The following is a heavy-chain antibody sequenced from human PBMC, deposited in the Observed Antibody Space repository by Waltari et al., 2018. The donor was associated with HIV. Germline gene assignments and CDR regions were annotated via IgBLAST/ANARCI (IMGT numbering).Heavy chain of an antibody. J-gene: IGHJ6*02. V-gene: IGHV1-3*01. D-gene: IGHD2-21*01. CDR2: ISAGNGDT. CDR1: GYTFTSYG. CDR3: ARQRLASVVGNYYYGMDV. Sequence: QVHLVQSGAEVKKPGASVKVSCKASGYTFTSYGFNWVRQVPGQRPEWMGWISAGNGDTKYSPKFQGRVTITRDTSANTAYMEMSRLTSEDTAVYFCARQRLASVVGNYYYGMDVWGQGTTVTVSS.